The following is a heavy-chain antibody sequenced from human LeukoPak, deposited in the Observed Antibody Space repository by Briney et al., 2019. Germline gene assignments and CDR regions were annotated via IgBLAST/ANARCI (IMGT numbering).Heavy chain of an antibody. D-gene: IGHD3-10*01. V-gene: IGHV4-39*01. CDR1: GGSISSSSYY. J-gene: IGHJ6*03. CDR2: IYYSGST. Sequence: SETLSLTCTVSGGSISSSSYYWGWIRQPPGKGLEWIGSIYYSGSTYDNPSLKSRVTISGDTSKNQFSLKLSSVTAADTAVYYCARQGFGELLSGYYSYYYMDVWGKGTTVTISS. CDR3: ARQGFGELLSGYYSYYYMDV.